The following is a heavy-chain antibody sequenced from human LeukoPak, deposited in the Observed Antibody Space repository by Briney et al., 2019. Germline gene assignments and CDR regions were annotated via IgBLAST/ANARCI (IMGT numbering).Heavy chain of an antibody. CDR3: ASGGYDILTGSPVPYGMDV. V-gene: IGHV1-69*06. D-gene: IGHD3-9*01. Sequence: SVKVSCKASGGTFSSYAISRVRQAPGQGLEWMGGIIPIFGTANYAQKFQGRVTITADKSTSTAYMELSSLRSEDTAVYYCASGGYDILTGSPVPYGMDVWGKGTTVTVSS. J-gene: IGHJ6*04. CDR1: GGTFSSYA. CDR2: IIPIFGTA.